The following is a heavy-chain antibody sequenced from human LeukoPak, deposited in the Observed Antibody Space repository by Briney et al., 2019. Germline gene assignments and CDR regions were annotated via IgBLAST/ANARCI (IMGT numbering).Heavy chain of an antibody. D-gene: IGHD2-21*02. Sequence: PGGSLRLSCAASGFTFSTYWMSWVRQSPGKGLEWVASIKNDASEKYYGDSVKGRFTISRDNTKNSLFLQMNSLRAEDTAVYYCARDGVYCGGDFWGQGTLVTVSS. CDR3: ARDGVYCGGDF. V-gene: IGHV3-7*05. J-gene: IGHJ4*02. CDR2: IKNDASEK. CDR1: GFTFSTYW.